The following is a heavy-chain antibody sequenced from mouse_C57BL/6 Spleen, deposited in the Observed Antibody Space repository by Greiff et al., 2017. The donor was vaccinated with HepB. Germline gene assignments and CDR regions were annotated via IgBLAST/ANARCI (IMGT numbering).Heavy chain of an antibody. J-gene: IGHJ2*01. V-gene: IGHV1-39*01. CDR2: INPNYGTT. CDR1: GYSFTDYN. D-gene: IGHD2-10*01. CDR3: ARSYYPPKDCIDY. Sequence: EVQLQQSGPELVKPGASVKISCKASGYSFTDYNMNWVKQSNGKSLEWIGVINPNYGTTSNNQKFKGKATLTVDQSSSTANMQLNSLTSEDTAVYCCARSYYPPKDCIDYWGKGTTLTVSS.